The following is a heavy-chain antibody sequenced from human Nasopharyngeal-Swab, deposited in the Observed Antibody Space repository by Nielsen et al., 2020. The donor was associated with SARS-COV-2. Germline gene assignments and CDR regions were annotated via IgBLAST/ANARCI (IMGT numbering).Heavy chain of an antibody. CDR3: ARAGEAYYYYYMDV. V-gene: IGHV1-3*01. J-gene: IGHJ6*03. Sequence: WVRQAPGQRLEWMEWINAGNGNTKYSQKFQGRVTITRDTSASTAYMELSSLRSEDTAVYYCARAGEAYYYYYMDVWGKGTTVTVSS. CDR2: INAGNGNT. D-gene: IGHD1-1*01.